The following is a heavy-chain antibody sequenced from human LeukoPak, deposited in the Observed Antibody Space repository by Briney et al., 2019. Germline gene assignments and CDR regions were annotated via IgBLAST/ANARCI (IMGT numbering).Heavy chain of an antibody. CDR3: ARDLRASTGCSNTSCYNLDY. Sequence: SETLSLTCTVSGGSISSYYWSWIRQPPGKGLEWMGYIYYSGSTSYNPSLKSRVTISVDKSKNQFSLKLSSVTAADTAVYYCARDLRASTGCSNTSCYNLDYWGQGTLVTVSS. J-gene: IGHJ4*02. V-gene: IGHV4-59*12. D-gene: IGHD2-2*02. CDR1: GGSISSYY. CDR2: IYYSGST.